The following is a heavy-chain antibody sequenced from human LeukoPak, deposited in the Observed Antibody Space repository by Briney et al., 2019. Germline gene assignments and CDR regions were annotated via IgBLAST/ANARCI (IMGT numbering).Heavy chain of an antibody. D-gene: IGHD3-22*01. CDR1: GYTFTSYY. CDR2: INPSGGST. CDR3: ARDPPLWMYDSGGYLDY. J-gene: IGHJ4*02. Sequence: ASVKVSCKASGYTFTSYYMHWVRQAPGQGLEWMGIINPSGGSTSYAQKFQGRVTMTRDTSTSTVYMELSSLRSEDTAVYYCARDPPLWMYDSGGYLDYWGQGTLVTVSS. V-gene: IGHV1-46*01.